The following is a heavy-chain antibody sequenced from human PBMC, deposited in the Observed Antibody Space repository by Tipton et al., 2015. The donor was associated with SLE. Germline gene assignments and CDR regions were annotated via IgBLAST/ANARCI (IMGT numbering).Heavy chain of an antibody. CDR3: ATVYTGGSASTY. CDR1: GYTFTNYG. CDR2: IDTYNGIT. V-gene: IGHV1-18*01. J-gene: IGHJ4*02. Sequence: QSGAEVKEPGASVKVSCKASGYTFTNYGVTWVRQAPGQGLEWMGWIDTYNGITNYAQKFQGRITMTTDTSTSTAYVELRSLRSDDTAMYYCATVYTGGSASTYWGQGTLVTVSS. D-gene: IGHD3-16*01.